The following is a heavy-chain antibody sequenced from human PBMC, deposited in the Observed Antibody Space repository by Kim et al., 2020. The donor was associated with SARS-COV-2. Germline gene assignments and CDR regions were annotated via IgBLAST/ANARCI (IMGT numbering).Heavy chain of an antibody. CDR1: GFTFDDYT. J-gene: IGHJ4*02. D-gene: IGHD6-25*01. V-gene: IGHV3-43*01. CDR2: ISWDGGST. CDR3: AKAAEEEDYFDY. Sequence: GGSLRLSCAASGFTFDDYTMHWVRQAPGKGLEWVSLISWDGGSTYYADSVKGRFTISRDNSKNSLYLQMNSLRTEDTALYYCAKAAEEEDYFDYWGQGTLVTVSS.